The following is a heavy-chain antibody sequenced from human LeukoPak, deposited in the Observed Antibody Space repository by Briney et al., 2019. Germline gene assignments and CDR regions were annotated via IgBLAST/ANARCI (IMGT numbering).Heavy chain of an antibody. V-gene: IGHV4-59*01. Sequence: SETLSLTCTVSGGSISSYYWSWIRQPPGKGLEWIGYIYYSGSTNYNPSLKSRVTISVDTSKNQFSLKLSSVTAADTAVYYCARCRRPNFARYFDWLSATYYYYYGMDVWGQGTTVTVSS. CDR1: GGSISSYY. D-gene: IGHD3-9*01. CDR3: ARCRRPNFARYFDWLSATYYYYYGMDV. J-gene: IGHJ6*02. CDR2: IYYSGST.